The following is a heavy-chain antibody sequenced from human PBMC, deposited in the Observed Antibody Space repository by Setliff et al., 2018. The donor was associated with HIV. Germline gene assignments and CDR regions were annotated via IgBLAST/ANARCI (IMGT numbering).Heavy chain of an antibody. J-gene: IGHJ4*02. CDR1: GYNLHNYG. CDR2: INTHTGNT. D-gene: IGHD5-12*01. Sequence: ASVKVSCKASGYNLHNYGITWVRQAPGQGLEWMGWINTHTGNTNSAQRFQGRVTMTTDTSTSTAYMELRSQRSDDTAVYYCARGKTWLRFLDYWGQGTLVTVSS. V-gene: IGHV1-18*01. CDR3: ARGKTWLRFLDY.